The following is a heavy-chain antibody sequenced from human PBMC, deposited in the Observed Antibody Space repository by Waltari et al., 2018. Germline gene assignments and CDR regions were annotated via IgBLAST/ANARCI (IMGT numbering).Heavy chain of an antibody. D-gene: IGHD6-19*01. CDR2: INAGNGNT. Sequence: QVQLVQSGAAAKKPGASVKVSCKASGYTFTSYAIHWVRQAPGQRLEWMGWINAGNGNTKYSQKFQGRVTITRDTSASTAYMELSSLRSEDTAVYYCARGTIVAGYFDYWGQGTLVTVSS. CDR1: GYTFTSYA. CDR3: ARGTIVAGYFDY. J-gene: IGHJ4*02. V-gene: IGHV1-3*01.